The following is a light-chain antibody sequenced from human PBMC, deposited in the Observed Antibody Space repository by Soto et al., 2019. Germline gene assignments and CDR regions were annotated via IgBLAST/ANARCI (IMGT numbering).Light chain of an antibody. CDR1: QSVTNS. Sequence: EIVLARSPGTLSLSPGERATLSCRASQSVTNSFLAWYQQKPGQAPRLIIYGASNRATGIPARFSGSGSGTDFTLTISSLEPEDFAVYYCQHRSNWPTWTFGQGTKVDI. CDR2: GAS. J-gene: IGKJ1*01. V-gene: IGKV3-11*01. CDR3: QHRSNWPTWT.